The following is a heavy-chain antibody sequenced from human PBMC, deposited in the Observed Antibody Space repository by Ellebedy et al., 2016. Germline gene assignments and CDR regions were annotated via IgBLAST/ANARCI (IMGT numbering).Heavy chain of an antibody. D-gene: IGHD4-17*01. J-gene: IGHJ5*02. CDR1: GFTFNVAG. CDR2: ISAGSDTT. Sequence: GESLKISXAASGFTFNVAGMTWVRQAPGKGLEWVSTISAGSDTTRLADSVKGRFTISRDNSKYILYLHMDNLRADDTAVYYCRPGHYANLWGHGTLVTVSS. V-gene: IGHV3-23*01. CDR3: RPGHYANL.